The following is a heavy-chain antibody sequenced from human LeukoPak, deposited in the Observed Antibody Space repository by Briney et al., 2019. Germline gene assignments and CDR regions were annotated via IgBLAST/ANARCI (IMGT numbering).Heavy chain of an antibody. CDR2: IKQDGSEK. V-gene: IGHV3-7*01. CDR3: ASIYYYDSSGYSPLGY. Sequence: SGGSLRLSCTASGFTFSSYWMSWVRQAPGKGLQWVATIKQDGSEKYYVDSVKGRFTISRDNAKNSLSLQMNSLRAEDTAVYYCASIYYYDSSGYSPLGYWGQGTLVTVSS. D-gene: IGHD3-22*01. CDR1: GFTFSSYW. J-gene: IGHJ4*02.